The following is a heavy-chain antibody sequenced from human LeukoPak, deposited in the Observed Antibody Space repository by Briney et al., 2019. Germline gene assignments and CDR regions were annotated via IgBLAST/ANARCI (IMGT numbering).Heavy chain of an antibody. CDR3: AKDSCSSTSCYIGNWFDP. D-gene: IGHD2-2*02. Sequence: PGGSLRLSCAASGFTFSSYAMHWVRQAPGKGLEWVAVISYDGSNKYYADSVKGRFTISRDNSKNTLYLQMNSLRAEDTAVYYCAKDSCSSTSCYIGNWFDPWGQGTLVTVSS. CDR1: GFTFSSYA. V-gene: IGHV3-30-3*01. J-gene: IGHJ5*02. CDR2: ISYDGSNK.